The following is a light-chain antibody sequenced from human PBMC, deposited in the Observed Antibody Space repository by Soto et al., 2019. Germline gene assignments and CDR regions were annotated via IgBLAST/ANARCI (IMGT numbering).Light chain of an antibody. J-gene: IGLJ2*01. V-gene: IGLV2-8*01. CDR1: STDVGEYNY. CDR2: EVN. CDR3: SSFVGAPVI. Sequence: QSALTQPPSASGSPGQSVTIPCAGTSTDVGEYNYVSWYQQHPGKVPKLIIFEVNKRPSGLPDRFSGSKSGDTASLTVSGLQAEDEADYYCSSFVGAPVIFGGGTKLTVL.